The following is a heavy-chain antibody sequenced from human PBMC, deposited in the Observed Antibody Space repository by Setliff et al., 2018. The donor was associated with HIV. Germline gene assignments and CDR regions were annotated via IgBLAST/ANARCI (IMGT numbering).Heavy chain of an antibody. CDR1: GGSITSSTYY. CDR2: VHYTGNT. D-gene: IGHD2-15*01. J-gene: IGHJ4*02. Sequence: PSETLSLTCTVSGGSITSSTYYWGWTRQPPGKGLEWIGTVHYTGNTYHNPSLKSRVTISVEVSKNQISLKLTAVTAADSAVYYCAREADGIDFWGQGTLVTVSS. CDR3: AREADGIDF. V-gene: IGHV4-39*02.